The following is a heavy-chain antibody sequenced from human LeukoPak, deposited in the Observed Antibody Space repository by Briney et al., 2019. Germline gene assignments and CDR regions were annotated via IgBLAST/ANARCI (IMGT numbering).Heavy chain of an antibody. Sequence: PSETLSLTCSVSGGSISSYYWNWIRQPPGKGLEWIGFIYYTGSTNYNPSLKSRVTISLDTSKNQFSLRLNSVTAADTAVYYCARGYCSGGSCYYFDLWGRGTLVTVSS. CDR3: ARGYCSGGSCYYFDL. V-gene: IGHV4-59*13. CDR2: IYYTGST. D-gene: IGHD2-15*01. CDR1: GGSISSYY. J-gene: IGHJ2*01.